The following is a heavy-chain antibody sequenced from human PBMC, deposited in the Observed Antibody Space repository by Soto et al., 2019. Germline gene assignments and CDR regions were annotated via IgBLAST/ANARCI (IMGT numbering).Heavy chain of an antibody. CDR3: ARDPSIADHTREVWFDP. CDR1: GFTFISYA. CDR2: IIPIFGTA. Sequence: SVKVSCNAAGFTFISYAVSWGRRSPVQGLEWMGGIIPIFGTANYAQKFQCRVTITADESTSTAYMELISLRSEDTAAYYCARDPSIADHTREVWFDPWGQRTLVTVYS. V-gene: IGHV1-69*01. J-gene: IGHJ5*02. D-gene: IGHD6-6*01.